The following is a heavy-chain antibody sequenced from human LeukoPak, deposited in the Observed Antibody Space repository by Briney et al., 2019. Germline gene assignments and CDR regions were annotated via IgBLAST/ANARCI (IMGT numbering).Heavy chain of an antibody. CDR3: AREVSGFGDY. V-gene: IGHV1-69*13. CDR2: IIPIFGTA. Sequence: VASVKVSCKASGGTFSSYAISWVRQAPGQGLEWMGGIIPIFGTANYAQKFQGRVTITADESTSTAYMELSSLRSEDTAVYYCAREVSGFGDYWGQGTLVTVSS. D-gene: IGHD6-25*01. J-gene: IGHJ4*02. CDR1: GGTFSSYA.